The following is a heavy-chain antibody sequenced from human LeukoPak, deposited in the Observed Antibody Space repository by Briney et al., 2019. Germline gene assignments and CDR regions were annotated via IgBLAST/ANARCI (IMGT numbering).Heavy chain of an antibody. V-gene: IGHV3-48*03. CDR2: ISSSGSTI. Sequence: PGGSLRLSCAASGFTFSSYEMNWVRQAPGKGLEWVSYISSSGSTIYYADSVKGRFTISRDNAKNSLYLQMNSLRAEDTAVYYCAREIWGLSAFDIWGQGTMVTVSS. CDR3: AREIWGLSAFDI. D-gene: IGHD3-16*01. CDR1: GFTFSSYE. J-gene: IGHJ3*02.